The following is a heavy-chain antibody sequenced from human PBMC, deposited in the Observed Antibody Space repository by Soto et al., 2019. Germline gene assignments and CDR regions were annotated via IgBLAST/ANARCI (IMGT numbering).Heavy chain of an antibody. Sequence: PGGSLRLYCAASGFTFGGYGMHWVRQAPGKGLEWAAAISYDGRNTYYADSVQGRFAISRDNSKNTMYLQMNSLRVEDTAVYYCARAKWHDGSGRVREFDYWGQGALVTVS. CDR1: GFTFGGYG. CDR2: ISYDGRNT. J-gene: IGHJ4*02. V-gene: IGHV3-33*01. D-gene: IGHD3-10*01. CDR3: ARAKWHDGSGRVREFDY.